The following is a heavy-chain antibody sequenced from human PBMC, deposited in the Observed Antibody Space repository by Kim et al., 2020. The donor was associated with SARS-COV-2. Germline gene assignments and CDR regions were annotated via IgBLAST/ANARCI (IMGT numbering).Heavy chain of an antibody. CDR3: AKARMVRGIIIDYFDY. CDR2: IWYDGSKK. D-gene: IGHD3-10*01. V-gene: IGHV3-33*06. J-gene: IGHJ4*02. CDR1: GFTFSSYG. Sequence: GGSLRLSCAASGFTFSSYGMHWVRQAPGKGLEWVAGIWYDGSKKDYADSVKGRFTISRDNSKSMLYLQMNSLRVEDTAVYYCAKARMVRGIIIDYFDYWGQGTLVTVSS.